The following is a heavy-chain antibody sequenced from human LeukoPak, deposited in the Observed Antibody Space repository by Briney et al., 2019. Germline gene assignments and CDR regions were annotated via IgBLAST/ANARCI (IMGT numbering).Heavy chain of an antibody. CDR1: GFTFSSYS. D-gene: IGHD2-15*01. Sequence: PGGSLRLSCAASGFTFSSYSMNWVRQAPGKGLEWVSYISSSSSTIYYGDSVKGRFTISRDNAKNSLYLQMNSLRAEDTAVYYCARVYCSGGSCSTGDYFDYWGQGTLVTVSS. V-gene: IGHV3-48*01. CDR2: ISSSSSTI. J-gene: IGHJ4*02. CDR3: ARVYCSGGSCSTGDYFDY.